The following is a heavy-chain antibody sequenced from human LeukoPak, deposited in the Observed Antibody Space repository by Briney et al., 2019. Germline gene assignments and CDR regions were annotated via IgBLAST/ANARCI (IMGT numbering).Heavy chain of an antibody. D-gene: IGHD1-26*01. CDR1: GYTFTGYD. Sequence: GSVKVSCKASGYTFTGYDINWVRQATGQGLEWMGWMNPNTGDAGYAQKFQGRVTMTRNSSIDTAYMELSGLRSEDTAVYYCTRGSLSGSSRDYWGQGTLLTVSS. CDR2: MNPNTGDA. V-gene: IGHV1-8*01. CDR3: TRGSLSGSSRDY. J-gene: IGHJ4*02.